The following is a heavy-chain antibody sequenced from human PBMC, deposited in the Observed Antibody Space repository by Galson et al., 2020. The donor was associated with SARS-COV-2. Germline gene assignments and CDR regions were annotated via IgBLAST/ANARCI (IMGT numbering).Heavy chain of an antibody. CDR1: GTSISSGSYS. V-gene: IGHV4-30-2*01. CDR2: RSHSGGT. Sequence: SETLSLTCAVSGTSISSGSYSWNWIRQPPGQGLEWTGYRSHSGGTYYNPSLKSRVTISGDRSKNQLSLRLSSVTAADTAVYYCVRLHYGEYAPEAFDIWGPGTRVTVAS. D-gene: IGHD4-17*01. CDR3: VRLHYGEYAPEAFDI. J-gene: IGHJ3*02.